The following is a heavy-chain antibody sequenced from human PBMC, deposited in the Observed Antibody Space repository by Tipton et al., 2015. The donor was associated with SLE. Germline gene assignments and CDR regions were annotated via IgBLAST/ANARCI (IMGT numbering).Heavy chain of an antibody. J-gene: IGHJ3*02. CDR3: ARDGGGIAAFDI. CDR1: GGSISSHY. CDR2: IYYSGST. V-gene: IGHV4-59*11. D-gene: IGHD6-13*01. Sequence: TLSLTCTVSGGSISSHYWSWIRQPPGKGLEWIGYIYYSGSTNYNPSLKSRVTISVDTSKNQFSLKLSSVTAADTAVYYCARDGGGIAAFDIWGQGTMVTVSS.